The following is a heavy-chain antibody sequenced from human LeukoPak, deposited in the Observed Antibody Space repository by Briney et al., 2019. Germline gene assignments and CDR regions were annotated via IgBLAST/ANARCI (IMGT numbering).Heavy chain of an antibody. CDR1: GGSISSSNYY. Sequence: SETLSLTCSVSGGSISSSNYYWGWVRQPPGKGLEWIATIYYSGSTHYSPSLKSRVTISVDTSKNQFSLKLSSMIAAGTAVYYCARQSIAAAGTYYFDYWGQGNLVTVSS. V-gene: IGHV4-39*01. J-gene: IGHJ4*02. D-gene: IGHD6-13*01. CDR2: IYYSGST. CDR3: ARQSIAAAGTYYFDY.